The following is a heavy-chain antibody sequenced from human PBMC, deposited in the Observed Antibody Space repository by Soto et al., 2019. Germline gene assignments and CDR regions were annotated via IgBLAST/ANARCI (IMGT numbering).Heavy chain of an antibody. CDR2: ISAYNGNT. V-gene: IGHV1-18*01. Sequence: ASVKVSCKASGYTFTSYGISWVRQAPGQGLEWMGWISAYNGNTNYAQKLQGRVTMTTDTSTSTAYMELRSLRSDDTAVYYSAGDTYYDFWSGYLTPNWFDPWRQGTLVTVSS. D-gene: IGHD3-3*01. CDR3: AGDTYYDFWSGYLTPNWFDP. J-gene: IGHJ5*02. CDR1: GYTFTSYG.